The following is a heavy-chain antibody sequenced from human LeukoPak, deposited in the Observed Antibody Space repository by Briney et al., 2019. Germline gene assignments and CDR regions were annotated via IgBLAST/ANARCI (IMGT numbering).Heavy chain of an antibody. D-gene: IGHD4-17*01. CDR2: ISYSSSYI. J-gene: IGHJ4*02. V-gene: IGHV3-21*01. CDR1: GFTFSNYN. CDR3: ARIAVTYTFDY. Sequence: GGSLRLSCAASGFTFSNYNMNWVRQAPGKGLEWVSSISYSSSYIYYADSVKGRFTISRDNAKNSLYLQTNSLRAEDTAVYYCARIAVTYTFDYWGQGTLVTVSS.